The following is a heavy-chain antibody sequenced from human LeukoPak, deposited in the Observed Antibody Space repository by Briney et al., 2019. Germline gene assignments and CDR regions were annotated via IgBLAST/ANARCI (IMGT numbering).Heavy chain of an antibody. CDR3: AKDIADSSGYYYRYYYGMDV. D-gene: IGHD3-22*01. J-gene: IGHJ6*02. CDR1: GFTVSSNY. CDR2: ISGSGGST. Sequence: GGSLRLSCAASGFTVSSNYMSWVRQAPGKGLEWVSAISGSGGSTYYADSVKGRFTISRDNSKNTLYLQMNSLRAEDTAVYYCAKDIADSSGYYYRYYYGMDVWGQGTTVTVSS. V-gene: IGHV3-23*01.